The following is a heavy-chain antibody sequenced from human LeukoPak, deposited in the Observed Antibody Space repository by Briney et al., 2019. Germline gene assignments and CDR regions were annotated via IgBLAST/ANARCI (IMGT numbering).Heavy chain of an antibody. J-gene: IGHJ5*02. D-gene: IGHD6-13*01. V-gene: IGHV4-39*07. CDR2: IYYSGST. Sequence: SETLSLTCTVSGGSISSSSYYWGWIRQPPGKGLEWIGSIYYSGSTYYNPSLKSRVTISVDTSKNQFSLTLSSVTAADTAVYYCASLKQLVTWFDPWGQGTLVTVSS. CDR3: ASLKQLVTWFDP. CDR1: GGSISSSSYY.